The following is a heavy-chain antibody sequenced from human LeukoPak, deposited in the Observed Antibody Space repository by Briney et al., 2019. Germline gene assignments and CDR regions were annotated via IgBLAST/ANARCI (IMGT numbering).Heavy chain of an antibody. Sequence: PSQTLSLTCTVSGGSIRSGGYYWSWIRQHPGKGLEWIGYIYYSGSTYYNPSLKSRVTISVDTSKNQFSLKLSSVTAADTAVYYCARDRHYGDYLAYYGMDVWGQGTTVTVSS. J-gene: IGHJ6*02. V-gene: IGHV4-31*03. CDR3: ARDRHYGDYLAYYGMDV. CDR2: IYYSGST. D-gene: IGHD4-17*01. CDR1: GGSIRSGGYY.